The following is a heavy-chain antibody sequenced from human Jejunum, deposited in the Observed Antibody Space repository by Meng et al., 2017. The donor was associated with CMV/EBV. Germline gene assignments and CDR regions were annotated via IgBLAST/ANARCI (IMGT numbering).Heavy chain of an antibody. CDR3: ARLDWNYVGVDH. V-gene: IGHV3-53*01. CDR2: IKSTGEA. CDR1: GLLVGNNY. J-gene: IGHJ4*02. D-gene: IGHD1-7*01. Sequence: AASGLLVGNNYMTWVRQAPGTGLECLAMIKSTGEAYYADYIEGRFTISRDNSKNILYLQMNSLRAEDTAVYYCARLDWNYVGVDHWGQGTLVTVSS.